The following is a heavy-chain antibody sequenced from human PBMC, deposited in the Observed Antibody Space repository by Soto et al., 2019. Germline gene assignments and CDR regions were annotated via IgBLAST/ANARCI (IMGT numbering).Heavy chain of an antibody. J-gene: IGHJ4*02. Sequence: GGSLRLSCAASGFPFSSYGMHWVRQAPGKGLEWVAVIWYDGSNKYYADSVKGRFTISRDNSKNTLYLQMNSLRAEDTAVYYCARDGDLEMATITSLDYWGQGTLVTVSS. D-gene: IGHD5-12*01. V-gene: IGHV3-33*01. CDR3: ARDGDLEMATITSLDY. CDR2: IWYDGSNK. CDR1: GFPFSSYG.